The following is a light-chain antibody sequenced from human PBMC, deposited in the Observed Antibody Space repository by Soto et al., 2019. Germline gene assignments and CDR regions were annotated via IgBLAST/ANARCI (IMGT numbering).Light chain of an antibody. J-gene: IGKJ1*01. CDR2: KAS. CDR3: QQYSVMGT. CDR1: QSISNW. V-gene: IGKV1-5*03. Sequence: DIQMTQSPSTLSASLGDRVTITCRASQSISNWLAWFQQKPGKAPKLLIYKASTLQSGVPSRFSGSESGTQFTLTISSLQPDDFATYYCQQYSVMGTFGQGTKVEIK.